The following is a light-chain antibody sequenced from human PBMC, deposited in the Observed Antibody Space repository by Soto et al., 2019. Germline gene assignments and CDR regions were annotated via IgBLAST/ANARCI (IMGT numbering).Light chain of an antibody. J-gene: IGKJ1*01. CDR3: HQYHNWWT. V-gene: IGKV3-15*01. Sequence: EIVMTQSPATLSVSPGERATLSCRASQSVRSNLAWYQQKPGQAPRLLIFGASTRATGVPARFSGSGSGTEFTLTISSLQSEDFAVYYCHQYHNWWTFGQGTKVEIK. CDR2: GAS. CDR1: QSVRSN.